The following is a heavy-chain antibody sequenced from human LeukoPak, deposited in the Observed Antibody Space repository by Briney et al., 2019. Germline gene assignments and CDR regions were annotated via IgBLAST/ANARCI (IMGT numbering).Heavy chain of an antibody. CDR2: IYYSGST. D-gene: IGHD3-22*01. CDR1: GGSISTYY. V-gene: IGHV4-59*01. J-gene: IGHJ3*02. CDR3: ARDTYYYNSDTSWSDVFDI. Sequence: SETLSLTCTVSGGSISTYYWSWVRQSPGKGLEWIGHIYYSGSTNYNPSLKSRVAMSVDTSKNQFSLKLSSVTAADTTAYYCARDTYYYNSDTSWSDVFDIWGQGTMVTVSS.